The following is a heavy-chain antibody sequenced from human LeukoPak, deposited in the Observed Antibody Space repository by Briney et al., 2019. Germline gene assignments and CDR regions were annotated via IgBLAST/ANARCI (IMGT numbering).Heavy chain of an antibody. Sequence: SETLSLTCAVYGGSFSGYFWSWIRQPPGKGLEWIGEINHSGSTNYNPSLKSRVTISVDTSKNQFSLKLSSVTAADTAVYYCARGRGYNAFDYWGQGTLVTVSS. J-gene: IGHJ4*02. D-gene: IGHD5-24*01. CDR2: INHSGST. CDR1: GGSFSGYF. CDR3: ARGRGYNAFDY. V-gene: IGHV4-34*01.